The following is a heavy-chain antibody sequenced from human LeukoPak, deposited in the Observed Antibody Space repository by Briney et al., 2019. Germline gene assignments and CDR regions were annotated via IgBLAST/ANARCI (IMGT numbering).Heavy chain of an antibody. V-gene: IGHV3-74*01. CDR3: TKDRVWNSFDS. CDR2: INTDGSST. Sequence: GSLRLSCAASGFTFSNHWMNWVRQAPGKGLVWVSRINTDGSSTTYADSAKGRFTISRDNAKNTLYLQMNSLKNEDTVVYYCTKDRVWNSFDSWGQGTLVTVSS. CDR1: GFTFSNHW. J-gene: IGHJ4*02. D-gene: IGHD1-1*01.